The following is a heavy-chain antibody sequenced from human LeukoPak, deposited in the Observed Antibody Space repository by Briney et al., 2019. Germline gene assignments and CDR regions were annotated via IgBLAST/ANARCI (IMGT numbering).Heavy chain of an antibody. CDR1: GGTFSSYA. J-gene: IGHJ6*02. D-gene: IGHD3-10*01. CDR2: IIPILGIA. Sequence: ASVKVSCKASGGTFSSYAISWVRQAPGQGLEWMGRIIPILGIANYAQKFQGRVMITADKSTSTAYMELSSLRSEDTAVYYCARCPPGGSGSYTLCYGMDVWGQGTTVTVSS. CDR3: ARCPPGGSGSYTLCYGMDV. V-gene: IGHV1-69*04.